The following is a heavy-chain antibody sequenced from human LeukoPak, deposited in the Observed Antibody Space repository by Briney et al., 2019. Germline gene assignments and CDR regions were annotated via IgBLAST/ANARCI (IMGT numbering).Heavy chain of an antibody. CDR3: ARGDSSTWSFKI. V-gene: IGHV4-30-4*01. CDR2: ICYSGST. D-gene: IGHD6-13*01. Sequence: SQTLSLTCTVSGGSISSGDYYWSWIRQPPGKGLEWIAYICYSGSTSYNPSLKSRVTISVDTSKNQFSLKLNSVTAADTAVYYCARGDSSTWSFKIWGQGTLVTVSS. J-gene: IGHJ4*02. CDR1: GGSISSGDYY.